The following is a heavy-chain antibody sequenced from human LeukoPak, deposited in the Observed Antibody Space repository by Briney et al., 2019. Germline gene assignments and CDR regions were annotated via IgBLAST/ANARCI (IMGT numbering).Heavy chain of an antibody. D-gene: IGHD5-24*01. CDR2: IKPDGSEK. J-gene: IGHJ4*02. V-gene: IGHV3-7*03. CDR3: ARGQYTDGLSY. CDR1: GFTFSSSA. Sequence: GGSLRLSCAASGFTFSSSAMSWVRQAPGKGLEWVAIIKPDGSEKYYVDSVKGRFTISRDNAENSLFLQMNGLRPEDTAVFYCARGQYTDGLSYWGQGTLVTVSS.